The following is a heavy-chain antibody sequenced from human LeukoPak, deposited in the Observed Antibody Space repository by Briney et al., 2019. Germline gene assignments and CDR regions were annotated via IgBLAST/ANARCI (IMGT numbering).Heavy chain of an antibody. CDR3: ARLGLAFDI. CDR2: IYYSGST. D-gene: IGHD3-16*01. CDR1: GGSIGSYY. J-gene: IGHJ3*02. Sequence: SETLSLTCTVSGGSIGSYYWSWIRQPPGKGLEWIGYIYYSGSTNYNPSLKSRVTISVDTSKNQFSLKLSSVTAADTAVYYCARLGLAFDIWGQGTMVTVSS. V-gene: IGHV4-59*08.